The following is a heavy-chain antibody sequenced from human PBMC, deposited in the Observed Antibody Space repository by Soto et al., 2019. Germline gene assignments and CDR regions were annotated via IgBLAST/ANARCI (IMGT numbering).Heavy chain of an antibody. CDR3: ARDGTYKWV. CDR2: IYSGGAT. D-gene: IGHD1-1*01. CDR1: GFTVSNNY. J-gene: IGHJ4*02. Sequence: EVQLVESGGGLVQPGGSLRLSCAASGFTVSNNYMRWVRQAPGNGLEWVSLIYSGGATYYADSVKGRFTISRDNSKNTLYLQMNSLRAEDTAVYYCARDGTYKWVGGQGSLVTVSS. V-gene: IGHV3-66*01.